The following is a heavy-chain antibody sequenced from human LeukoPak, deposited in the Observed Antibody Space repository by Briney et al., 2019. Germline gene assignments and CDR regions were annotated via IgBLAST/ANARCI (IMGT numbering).Heavy chain of an antibody. V-gene: IGHV1-2*02. D-gene: IGHD2-2*01. CDR1: GYTFTGYY. J-gene: IGHJ5*02. Sequence: ASVKVSCKASGYTFTGYYMHWVRQAPGQGPEWMGWINPNSGGTNYAQKFQGRVTMTRDTSISTAYMELSRLRSDDTAVYYCARVRCSSTSCYNWFDPWGQGTLVTVSS. CDR2: INPNSGGT. CDR3: ARVRCSSTSCYNWFDP.